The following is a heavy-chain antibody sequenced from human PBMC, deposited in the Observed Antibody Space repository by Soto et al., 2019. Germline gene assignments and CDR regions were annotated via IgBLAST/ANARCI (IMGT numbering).Heavy chain of an antibody. V-gene: IGHV4-34*01. CDR2: INHSGST. J-gene: IGHJ6*03. Sequence: PSETLSLTCAVYGGSFSGYYWSWIRQPPGKGLEWIGEINHSGSTNYNPSLKSRVTISVDTSKNQFSLKLSSVTAADTAVYYCARVGTTGTTDPGNYYMEVWGKGTTVTVSS. D-gene: IGHD1-1*01. CDR3: ARVGTTGTTDPGNYYMEV. CDR1: GGSFSGYY.